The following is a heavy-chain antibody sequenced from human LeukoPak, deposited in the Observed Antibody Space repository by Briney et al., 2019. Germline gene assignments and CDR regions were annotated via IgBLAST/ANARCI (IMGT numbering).Heavy chain of an antibody. CDR1: GFTFSDYY. D-gene: IGHD6-13*01. Sequence: GGSLRLSCSASGFTFSDYYMSWIRQAPGEGLEGVSYISSSGSTIYYADSVKGRFTISRGNAKNSLYLQMNSLRAEDTAVYYCARDPTSYSSSWYYFDYWGQGTLVTVSS. CDR2: ISSSGSTI. CDR3: ARDPTSYSSSWYYFDY. J-gene: IGHJ4*02. V-gene: IGHV3-11*01.